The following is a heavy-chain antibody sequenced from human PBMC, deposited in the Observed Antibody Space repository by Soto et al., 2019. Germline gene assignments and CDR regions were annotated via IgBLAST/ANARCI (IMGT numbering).Heavy chain of an antibody. D-gene: IGHD1-26*01. CDR2: IYSGGST. CDR3: ARERWELLNPFFDY. V-gene: IGHV3-53*01. CDR1: GFTVSSNY. J-gene: IGHJ4*02. Sequence: GGSLRLSCAASGFTVSSNYMSWVRQAPGKGLEWVSVIYSGGSTYYADSVKGRFTISRDNSKNTLYLQMNSLRAEDTAVYYCARERWELLNPFFDYWGQGTLVTVSS.